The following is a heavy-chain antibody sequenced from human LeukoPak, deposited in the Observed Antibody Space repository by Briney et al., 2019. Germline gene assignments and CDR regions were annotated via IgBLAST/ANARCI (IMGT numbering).Heavy chain of an antibody. CDR2: INPSTGNP. J-gene: IGHJ4*02. D-gene: IGHD3-16*02. V-gene: IGHV7-4-1*02. CDR3: ARAYQRLGELSLPDY. Sequence: GASVKVSCKASGYTLTGYYIHWVRQAPGQGLEWMGWINPSTGNPTYAQGFTGRFVFSLDTSVSTAYLQISSLKAEDTALYYCARAYQRLGELSLPDYWGQGTLVTVSS. CDR1: GYTLTGYY.